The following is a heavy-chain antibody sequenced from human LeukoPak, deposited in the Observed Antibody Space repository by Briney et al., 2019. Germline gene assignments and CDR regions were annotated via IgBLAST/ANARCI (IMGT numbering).Heavy chain of an antibody. CDR1: GYSFSSDG. V-gene: IGHV1-18*01. J-gene: IGHJ6*03. D-gene: IGHD3-10*01. Sequence: ASVKVSCKASGYSFSSDGISWVRQAPGQGLEWMGWISAYNGNTNYAQKLQGRVTMTRDTSTSTDYMEPRSLRSDDTAVYYCARVGYCGSGSYYNPLRNYYYMDVWGKGTTVTVSS. CDR3: ARVGYCGSGSYYNPLRNYYYMDV. CDR2: ISAYNGNT.